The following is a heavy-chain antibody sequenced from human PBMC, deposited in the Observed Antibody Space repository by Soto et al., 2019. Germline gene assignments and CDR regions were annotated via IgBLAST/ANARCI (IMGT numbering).Heavy chain of an antibody. V-gene: IGHV3-74*01. Sequence: EVQLVESGGGLVQPGGSLRLSCAASGFTFSSYWMHWVRQAPGKGLVWVSRINSDGSSTSCADSVKGRFTVSRDNAKNTLYLQMNSLRAEDTAVYYCARAYYDFWRGEFDPWGQGTLVTVSS. CDR1: GFTFSSYW. CDR2: INSDGSST. CDR3: ARAYYDFWRGEFDP. J-gene: IGHJ5*02. D-gene: IGHD3-3*01.